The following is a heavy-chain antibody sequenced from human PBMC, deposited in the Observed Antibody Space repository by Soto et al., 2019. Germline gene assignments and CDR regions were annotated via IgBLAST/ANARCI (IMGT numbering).Heavy chain of an antibody. J-gene: IGHJ4*02. Sequence: ASVKVSCKASGYTFTNYAMHWVRQAPGQRLEWMGWINAGNGNTKYAQKLQGRVTMTTDTSTSTAYMELRSLRTDDTAVYYCAKDPNGDYVGAFDSWGQGTLVTVSS. CDR2: INAGNGNT. CDR3: AKDPNGDYVGAFDS. CDR1: GYTFTNYA. D-gene: IGHD4-17*01. V-gene: IGHV1-3*01.